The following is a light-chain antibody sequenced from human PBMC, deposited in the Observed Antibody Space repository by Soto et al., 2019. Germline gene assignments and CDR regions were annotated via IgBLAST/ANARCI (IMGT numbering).Light chain of an antibody. Sequence: EIVMTQSPATLSVSPGERATLSCRASQSISSNLAWYQHKPGQAPRLLIYETSTRATGIPARFSGSGSGTEFPLTISSRQSEDYAVYYCQQYNNWPPWTCGQGTKVEIK. CDR2: ETS. J-gene: IGKJ1*01. CDR1: QSISSN. V-gene: IGKV3-15*01. CDR3: QQYNNWPPWT.